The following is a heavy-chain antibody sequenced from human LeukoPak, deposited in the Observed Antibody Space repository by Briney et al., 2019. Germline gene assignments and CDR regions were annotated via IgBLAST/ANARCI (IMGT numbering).Heavy chain of an antibody. CDR3: ARAPSAGSYSFYYFDY. Sequence: SETLSLTCTVSGGSISSCYWSWIRQPAGKGLEWIGRIYTSGSTNYNPSLKSRVTMLVDTSKNQFSLKLSSVTAADTAVYYCARAPSAGSYSFYYFDYWGQGTLVTVSS. CDR2: IYTSGST. J-gene: IGHJ4*02. CDR1: GGSISSCY. V-gene: IGHV4-4*07. D-gene: IGHD3-10*01.